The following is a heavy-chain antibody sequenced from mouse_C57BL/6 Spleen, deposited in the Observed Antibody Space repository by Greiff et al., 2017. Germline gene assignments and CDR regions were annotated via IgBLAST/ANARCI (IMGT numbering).Heavy chain of an antibody. CDR3: TRDGGYDYDDGYFDY. J-gene: IGHJ2*01. V-gene: IGHV5-9-1*02. D-gene: IGHD2-4*01. CDR2: ISSGGDYI. Sequence: EVKVVESGEGLVKPGGSLKLSCAASGFTFSSYAMSWVRQTPEKRLEWVAYISSGGDYIYYADTVKGRFTISRDNARNTLYLQMSSLKSEDTAMYYCTRDGGYDYDDGYFDYWGQGTTLTVSS. CDR1: GFTFSSYA.